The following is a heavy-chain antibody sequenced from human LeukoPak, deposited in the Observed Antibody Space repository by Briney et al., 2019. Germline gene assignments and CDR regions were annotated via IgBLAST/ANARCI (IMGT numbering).Heavy chain of an antibody. J-gene: IGHJ4*02. V-gene: IGHV4-30-4*01. D-gene: IGHD3-10*01. CDR1: GGSISSGDYY. Sequence: SETLSLTCTVSGGSISSGDYYWSWIRQPPGKGLEWIGYIYYSGSTYYNPSLKSRVTISVDTSKNQFSLKLSSVTAADTAVYYCARGSGRVGIYYFDYWGQGTLVTVSS. CDR3: ARGSGRVGIYYFDY. CDR2: IYYSGST.